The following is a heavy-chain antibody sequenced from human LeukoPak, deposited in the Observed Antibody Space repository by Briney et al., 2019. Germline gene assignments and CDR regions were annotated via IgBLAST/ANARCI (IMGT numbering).Heavy chain of an antibody. D-gene: IGHD2-15*01. J-gene: IGHJ3*02. V-gene: IGHV4-38-2*01. CDR3: ATPSGYCSGGSCYSVTGAFDI. CDR1: GYSISSGYY. Sequence: SETLSLTCAVSGYSISSGYYRGWIRQPPGKGLEWIGSIYHSGSTYYNPSLKSRVTISVDTSKNQFSLKLSSVTAADTAVYYCATPSGYCSGGSCYSVTGAFDIWGQGTMVTVSS. CDR2: IYHSGST.